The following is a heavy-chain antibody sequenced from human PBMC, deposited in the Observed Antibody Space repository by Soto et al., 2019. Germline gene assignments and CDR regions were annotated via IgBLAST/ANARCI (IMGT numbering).Heavy chain of an antibody. J-gene: IGHJ6*02. D-gene: IGHD6-6*01. CDR3: AKFWGSSSWSYFYGMDV. CDR1: AFTFSSYA. V-gene: IGHV3-23*01. Sequence: GGSLRLSCAASAFTFSSYAMSWVRQAPGKGLECVSVISGSGGTTYYADSVKGRFTISRDNSKNTLNLQMNSLRAEDTAVYYCAKFWGSSSWSYFYGMDVWGQGTTVTVSS. CDR2: ISGSGGTT.